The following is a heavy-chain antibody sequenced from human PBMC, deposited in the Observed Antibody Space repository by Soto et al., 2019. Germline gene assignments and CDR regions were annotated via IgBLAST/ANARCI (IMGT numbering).Heavy chain of an antibody. D-gene: IGHD3-22*01. J-gene: IGHJ1*01. CDR2: IYSGGST. Sequence: GGSLRLSCAASGCPVSSNYMSWVRQAPGKGLEWVSVIYSGGSTYYADPVKGRFTISRDNSKNTLYLQMNSLRAEDTAVYYCARDRVESGYPEYFQHWGQGTLVTVSS. V-gene: IGHV3-53*01. CDR1: GCPVSSNY. CDR3: ARDRVESGYPEYFQH.